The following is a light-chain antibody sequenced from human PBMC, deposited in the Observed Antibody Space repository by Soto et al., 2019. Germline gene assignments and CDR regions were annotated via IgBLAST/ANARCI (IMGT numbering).Light chain of an antibody. Sequence: EIVLTQSPATLSLSPGERATLSCRASQSVTSSLAWYQQKPGQAPRLLIYDASNRAAGTPARFSGSGSGTDFTLTISSLEPEDFAIYYCQQYHNWPYTFGQGTKLEIK. V-gene: IGKV3-11*01. CDR1: QSVTSS. CDR3: QQYHNWPYT. CDR2: DAS. J-gene: IGKJ2*01.